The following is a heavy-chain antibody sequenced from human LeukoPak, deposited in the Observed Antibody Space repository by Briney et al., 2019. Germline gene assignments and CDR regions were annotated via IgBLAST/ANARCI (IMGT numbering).Heavy chain of an antibody. J-gene: IGHJ4*02. Sequence: GGSLRLSCAASGFTFSSYAMSWVRQAPGKGLEWVSAISGSGGSTYHADSVKGRFTISRDNSKNTLYLQMNSLRAEDTAVYYCAKVVRPYYYGSGSYVYWGQGTLVTVS. CDR2: ISGSGGST. V-gene: IGHV3-23*01. CDR3: AKVVRPYYYGSGSYVY. D-gene: IGHD3-10*01. CDR1: GFTFSSYA.